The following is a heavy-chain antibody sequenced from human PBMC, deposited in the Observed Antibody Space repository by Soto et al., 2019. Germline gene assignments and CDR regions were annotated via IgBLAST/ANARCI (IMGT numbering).Heavy chain of an antibody. D-gene: IGHD1-26*01. CDR3: AKDIGRNFDY. V-gene: IGHV3-30*18. CDR2: ISYDGSNK. J-gene: IGHJ4*02. Sequence: GGSLRLSCAASGFTFSSYGMHWVRQAPGKGLEWVAVISYDGSNKYYADSVKGRFTISRDNSKNTLYLQMNSLRAEDTAVYYCAKDIGRNFDYWGQGTLVTVSS. CDR1: GFTFSSYG.